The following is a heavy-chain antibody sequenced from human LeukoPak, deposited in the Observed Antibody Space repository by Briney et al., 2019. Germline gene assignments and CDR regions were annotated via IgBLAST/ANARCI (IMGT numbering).Heavy chain of an antibody. Sequence: QPGGSLRLSCAASGFTVNSNYMSWVRQAPGKGLEWVSLIYSSGSTYYADSVKGRFTISRDNSKNTLYLQMNSLRAEDTAVYYCAKTGGYSSPYGMDVWGQGTTVTVSS. CDR1: GFTVNSNY. D-gene: IGHD5-18*01. V-gene: IGHV3-53*01. CDR3: AKTGGYSSPYGMDV. CDR2: IYSSGST. J-gene: IGHJ6*02.